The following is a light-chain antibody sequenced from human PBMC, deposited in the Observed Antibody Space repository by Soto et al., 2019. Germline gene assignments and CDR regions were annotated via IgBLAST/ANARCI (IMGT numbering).Light chain of an antibody. CDR3: SSYTTTNTYV. Sequence: QSVLTQPASVSGSPGQSITISCTGTSSDVGGYNYVSWYQQHPGKAPKLMIYEVTHRPSGVSNRSSGSKSGNTASLAISGLQAEDEADYYCSSYTTTNTYVFGTGTKVTVL. J-gene: IGLJ1*01. CDR1: SSDVGGYNY. CDR2: EVT. V-gene: IGLV2-14*01.